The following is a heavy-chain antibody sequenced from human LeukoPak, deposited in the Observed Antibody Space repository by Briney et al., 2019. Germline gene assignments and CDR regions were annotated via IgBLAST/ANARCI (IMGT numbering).Heavy chain of an antibody. Sequence: SETLSLTCTVSGGSISSYYWSWIRQPPGKELDWIGYIYNSGSTNYNPSLKSRVSISVDTSKNQYSLKMSSVTAADTAVYYCARDSGGPHSGFEIWGQGTMVTASS. CDR1: GGSISSYY. D-gene: IGHD1-26*01. J-gene: IGHJ3*02. CDR2: IYNSGST. CDR3: ARDSGGPHSGFEI. V-gene: IGHV4-59*01.